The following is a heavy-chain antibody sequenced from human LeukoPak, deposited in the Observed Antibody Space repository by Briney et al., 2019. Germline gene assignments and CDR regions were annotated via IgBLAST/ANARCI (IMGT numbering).Heavy chain of an antibody. CDR1: GFTLSDYY. J-gene: IGHJ4*02. V-gene: IGHV3-11*05. CDR3: AREFDY. Sequence: RGSPRLSCAASGFTLSDYYMSWIRQAPGKGLEWVSYIRSGSGDTKNADSVKGRFAISRDNAKNSLYLQMNSLRAEDTAVYYCAREFDYWVQGTLATVSS. CDR2: IRSGSGDT.